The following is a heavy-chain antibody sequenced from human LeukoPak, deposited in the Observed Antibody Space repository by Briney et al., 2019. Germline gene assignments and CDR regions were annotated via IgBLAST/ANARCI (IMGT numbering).Heavy chain of an antibody. J-gene: IGHJ4*02. V-gene: IGHV3-9*01. CDR1: GFTFDDYA. Sequence: GGSLRLSCAASGFTFDDYAMHWVRQAPGKGLEWVSGISWNSGSIGYADSVKGRFTISRDNAKNSLYLQMNSLRAEDTAVYYCASLSGDIVVVPAALETGDYWGQGTLVTVSS. CDR2: ISWNSGSI. D-gene: IGHD2-2*01. CDR3: ASLSGDIVVVPAALETGDY.